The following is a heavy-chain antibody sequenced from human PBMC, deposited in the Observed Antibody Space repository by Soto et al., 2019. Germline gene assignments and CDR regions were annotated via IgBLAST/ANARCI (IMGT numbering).Heavy chain of an antibody. J-gene: IGHJ4*02. CDR2: IIPIFGTA. V-gene: IGHV1-69*13. D-gene: IGHD2-21*01. CDR3: AKATSATCTGSICYSFDY. CDR1: GGTFSSYA. Sequence: VASVKVSWKASGGTFSSYAISWVRQAPGQGLEWMGGIIPIFGTANYAQKFQGRVTITADESTSTAYMELSSLRSEDTALYYCAKATSATCTGSICYSFDYWGQGTLVTVS.